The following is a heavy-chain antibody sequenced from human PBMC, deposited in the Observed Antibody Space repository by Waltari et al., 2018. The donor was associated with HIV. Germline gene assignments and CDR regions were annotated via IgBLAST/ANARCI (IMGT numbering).Heavy chain of an antibody. CDR2: ISSETEDI. J-gene: IGHJ4*02. D-gene: IGHD3-16*02. CDR1: LFNFTIQP. Sequence: EWQWVQSGRRRAPPGGSLGPSFPASLFNFTIQPRCWVRQPPGKGLEWVSFISSETEDIYYADSVKGRVTISRDSARNSMLLQMSSLRVEDTALYFCARGASGGRYRPAYFDHWGQGTQVTVSS. CDR3: ARGASGGRYRPAYFDH. V-gene: IGHV3-21*02.